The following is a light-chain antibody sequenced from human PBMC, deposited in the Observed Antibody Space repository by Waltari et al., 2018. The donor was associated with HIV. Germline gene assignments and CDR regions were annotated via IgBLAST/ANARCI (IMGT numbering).Light chain of an antibody. CDR2: EVT. Sequence: QSALTQPPSASGSPGQSVTISCTGSSSNVGSDDLVSWYQQHPGEAPKLIIYEVTKRPPGVSNRLSGSKSGNTASRTISGLQAEDEADYYCCSCPRSGIRYVFGTGTKVTVL. CDR3: CSCPRSGIRYV. V-gene: IGLV2-23*02. J-gene: IGLJ1*01. CDR1: SSNVGSDDL.